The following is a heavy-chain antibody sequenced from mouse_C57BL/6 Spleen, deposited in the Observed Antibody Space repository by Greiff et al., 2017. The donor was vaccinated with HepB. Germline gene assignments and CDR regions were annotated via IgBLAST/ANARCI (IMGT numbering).Heavy chain of an antibody. D-gene: IGHD4-1*01. CDR2: IDPSDSYT. J-gene: IGHJ2*01. CDR1: GYTFTSYW. Sequence: QVQLKQSGAELVMPGASVKLSCKASGYTFTSYWMHWVKQRPGQDLEWIGEIDPSDSYTNYNQKFKGKSTLTVDKSSSSAYMQLSSLTSEDSAVYYCAVNWGMLDYWGQGTTLTVSS. V-gene: IGHV1-69*01. CDR3: AVNWGMLDY.